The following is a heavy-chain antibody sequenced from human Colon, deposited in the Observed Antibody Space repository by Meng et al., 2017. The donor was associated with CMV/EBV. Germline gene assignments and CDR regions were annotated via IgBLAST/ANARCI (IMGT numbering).Heavy chain of an antibody. CDR1: GFTLDDYG. V-gene: IGHV3-20*04. J-gene: IGHJ6*02. Sequence: GASLKISCTASGFTLDDYGMSWVRPVPGKGLEWVSGLNWNGDNPGYADSVKGRFTVSRDNAKNSLYLQMSSLRVEDTALYYCARARGRDLLYSYFGMDVWGQGTTVTVSS. CDR2: LNWNGDNP. CDR3: ARARGRDLLYSYFGMDV. D-gene: IGHD2-8*01.